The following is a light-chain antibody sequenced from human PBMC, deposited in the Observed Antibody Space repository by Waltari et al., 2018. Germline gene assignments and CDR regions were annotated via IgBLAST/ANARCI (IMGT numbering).Light chain of an antibody. J-gene: IGLJ3*02. CDR1: NVGSKD. CDR2: DDA. Sequence: SYVLTPPPSVSVAPGQTATTTCGGDNVGSKDVNWYQQRPGQAPVVVIYDDADRPLTIPERFSGSNSGNTATLTITRVEVGDEADFYCQVWDSSSDHWVFGGGTKLTVL. CDR3: QVWDSSSDHWV. V-gene: IGLV3-21*02.